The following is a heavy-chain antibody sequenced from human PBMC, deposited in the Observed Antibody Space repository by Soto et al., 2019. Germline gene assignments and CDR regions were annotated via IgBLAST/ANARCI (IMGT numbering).Heavy chain of an antibody. CDR1: GFTFDDFA. V-gene: IGHV3-9*01. CDR2: ITWNSGTV. CDR3: AKDSGRDGYTPFDY. D-gene: IGHD5-12*01. J-gene: IGHJ4*02. Sequence: EVQLVESGGGLVQPGRSVRLSCAASGFTFDDFAMHWVRQAPGRGLEWVSGITWNSGTVGYADSLKGRFTISRDNAKNSLYLQMNSLRAEDTALYYCAKDSGRDGYTPFDYWGQGTLVTVSS.